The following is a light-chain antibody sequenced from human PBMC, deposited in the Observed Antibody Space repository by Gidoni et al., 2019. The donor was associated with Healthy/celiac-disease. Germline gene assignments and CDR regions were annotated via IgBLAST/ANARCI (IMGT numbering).Light chain of an antibody. CDR2: ADS. CDR3: QVWDSSSDHVV. Sequence: SYVLTQPPSVSVAPGQTARSTCGGNNIGSKSVHWYQQKPGQAPVLVVYADSDPPSGIPERFSGSNSGNTATLTISRVEAGDEADYYCQVWDSSSDHVVFGGGTKLTVL. CDR1: NIGSKS. V-gene: IGLV3-21*02. J-gene: IGLJ2*01.